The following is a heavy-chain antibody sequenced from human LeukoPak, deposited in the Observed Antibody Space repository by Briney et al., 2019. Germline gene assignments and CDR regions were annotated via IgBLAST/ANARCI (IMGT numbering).Heavy chain of an antibody. V-gene: IGHV3-23*01. CDR1: GFTFSNYA. CDR2: LSDNGGSP. D-gene: IGHD2-21*01. J-gene: IGHJ5*01. Sequence: GGSLRLSCAASGFTFSNYAMSWVRQAPGKGLEWVSSLSDNGGSPYYADSVKGRFTISRDNSKNTLYLHMNSLRVEDTAVSYCAKDPETYSSRWFDSWGQGTLVTVSS. CDR3: AKDPETYSSRWFDS.